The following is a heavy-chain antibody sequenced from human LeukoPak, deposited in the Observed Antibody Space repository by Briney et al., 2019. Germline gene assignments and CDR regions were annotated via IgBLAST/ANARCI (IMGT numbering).Heavy chain of an antibody. V-gene: IGHV3-21*01. CDR2: ISSSSSYI. CDR3: ARVEFTSGWYPFDY. Sequence: NPGGSLRLSCAASGFTFSSYSMNWVRQAPGKGLEWVSSISSSSSYIYYADSVKGRFTISRDNAKNSLYLQMNSLRAEDTAVYYCARVEFTSGWYPFDYWGQGTLVTVSS. CDR1: GFTFSSYS. D-gene: IGHD6-19*01. J-gene: IGHJ4*02.